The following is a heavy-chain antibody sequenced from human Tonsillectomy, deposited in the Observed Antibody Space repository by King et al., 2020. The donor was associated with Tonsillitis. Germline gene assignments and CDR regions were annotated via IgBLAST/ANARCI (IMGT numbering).Heavy chain of an antibody. V-gene: IGHV3-33*05. CDR3: ARDPSSGLFFDY. D-gene: IGHD6-19*01. CDR2: IAYDGSNK. CDR1: GFTFSHYG. J-gene: IGHJ4*02. Sequence: QLVQSGGGVVQPGRSLRLSCAASGFTFSHYGMHWVRQAPGKGLEWVAVIAYDGSNKYYADSVKGRFIISRDNSKNTLYLQMNSLRAEDTAVYYCARDPSSGLFFDYWGQGTLVTVSS.